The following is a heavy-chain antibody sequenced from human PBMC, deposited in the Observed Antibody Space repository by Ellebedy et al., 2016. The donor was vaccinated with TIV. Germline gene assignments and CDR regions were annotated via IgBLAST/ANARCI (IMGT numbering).Heavy chain of an antibody. CDR2: IVGSGS. Sequence: PGGSLRLSCAASGFTFSPYAMAWVRQAPGKGLEWVSGIVGSGSQKYADSVKGRFTISRYNSKRTVDLQMNGLRAEETAIYFCAKDRTSGDGYWVFDNWGQGTLVSVSS. CDR3: AKDRTSGDGYWVFDN. J-gene: IGHJ4*02. V-gene: IGHV3-23*01. D-gene: IGHD5-18*01. CDR1: GFTFSPYA.